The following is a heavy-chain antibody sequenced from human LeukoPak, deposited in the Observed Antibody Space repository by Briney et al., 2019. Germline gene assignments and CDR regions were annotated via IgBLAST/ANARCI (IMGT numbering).Heavy chain of an antibody. J-gene: IGHJ6*03. Sequence: GGSLRLSCAASGFTFSSYGMSWVRQAPGKGLEWGSAISSSGGSTYYADSVKGRFTISRDNSKNTLYLQMNSLRAEDTAVYYCAKMVEVPPALKPHMDVWGTGTTVTVSS. D-gene: IGHD2-2*01. CDR1: GFTFSSYG. CDR2: ISSSGGST. CDR3: AKMVEVPPALKPHMDV. V-gene: IGHV3-23*01.